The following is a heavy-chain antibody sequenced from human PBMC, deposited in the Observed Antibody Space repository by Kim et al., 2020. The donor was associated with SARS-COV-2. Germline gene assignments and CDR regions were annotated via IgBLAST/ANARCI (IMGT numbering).Heavy chain of an antibody. J-gene: IGHJ4*02. CDR1: GGSISSSSYY. CDR2: IYYSGST. D-gene: IGHD6-13*01. V-gene: IGHV4-39*01. CDR3: ASQTYRSRWFSPPPAIDY. Sequence: SETLSLTCTVSGGSISSSSYYWGWIRQPPGKGLEWIGSIYYSGSTYYNPSLKSRVTISVDTSKNQFSLKLSSVTAADTAVYYCASQTYRSRWFSPPPAIDYWGQGTLVKVSS.